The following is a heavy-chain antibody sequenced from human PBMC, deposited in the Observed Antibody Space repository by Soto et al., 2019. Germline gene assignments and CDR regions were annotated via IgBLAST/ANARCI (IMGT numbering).Heavy chain of an antibody. D-gene: IGHD5-12*01. CDR2: IIPILGIA. J-gene: IGHJ4*02. CDR1: GGTFSSYT. CDR3: AREGRGGYDWVDY. V-gene: IGHV1-69*08. Sequence: QVQLVQSGAEVKKPGSSVKVSCKASGGTFSSYTISWVRQAPGQGLEWMGRIIPILGIANYAQKFQGRVTITADKSTSTAYMELSSLRSEDTAVYYCAREGRGGYDWVDYWGQGTLVTVSS.